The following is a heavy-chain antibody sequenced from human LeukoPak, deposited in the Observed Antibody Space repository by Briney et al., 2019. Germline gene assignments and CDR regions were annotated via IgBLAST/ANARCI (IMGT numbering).Heavy chain of an antibody. CDR2: ISAYNGDT. CDR3: AKESLRVVPSATFDY. J-gene: IGHJ4*02. Sequence: GASVKVSFKASGYTFSSYGINWVRQAPGEGLEWMGWISAYNGDTIYAQKFQGRVTMTADTSTNTAYMDLRSLRSDDTAVYYCAKESLRVVPSATFDYWGQGTLVTVSS. D-gene: IGHD2-2*01. CDR1: GYTFSSYG. V-gene: IGHV1-18*01.